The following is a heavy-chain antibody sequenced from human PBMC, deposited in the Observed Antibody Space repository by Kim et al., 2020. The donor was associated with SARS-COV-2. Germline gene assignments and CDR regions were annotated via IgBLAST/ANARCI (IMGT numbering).Heavy chain of an antibody. CDR1: GFIFSTYY. D-gene: IGHD3-10*01. CDR3: AKRFYGSGNYYFDY. J-gene: IGHJ4*02. CDR2: ISGGGDTT. Sequence: GGSLRLSCAASGFIFSTYYNSWVRQAPGRGLEWLSSISGGGDTTYYADFVKGRFTISRDNSKNTLYLQMNSLRVDDTAVYYCAKRFYGSGNYYFDYWGQGTLVTVSS. V-gene: IGHV3-23*01.